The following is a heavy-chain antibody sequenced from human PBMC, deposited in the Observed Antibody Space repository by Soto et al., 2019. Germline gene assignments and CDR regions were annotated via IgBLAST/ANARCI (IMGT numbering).Heavy chain of an antibody. D-gene: IGHD2-15*01. CDR3: TTDLVVAPHAFDI. CDR1: GFTFSNAW. J-gene: IGHJ3*02. CDR2: IKSKTDGGTT. Sequence: GGSLRLSCAASGFTFSNAWMSWVRQAPGKGLEWVGRIKSKTDGGTTNYAAPVKGRFTTSRDDSKNTLYLQMNSLKTEDTAVYYCTTDLVVAPHAFDIWGQGTMVTVSS. V-gene: IGHV3-15*01.